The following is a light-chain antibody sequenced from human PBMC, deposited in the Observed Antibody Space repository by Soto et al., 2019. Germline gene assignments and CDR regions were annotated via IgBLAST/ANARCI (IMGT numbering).Light chain of an antibody. CDR1: QTVTSNF. J-gene: IGKJ1*01. Sequence: EIVLTQSPGTLSLSPGDRATLSCRASQTVTSNFLAWYQQKPGQAPRLLIFGASSRATGIPDRFSGSGSGTDFTLTISRLEPEDFAVDYCQRFDNPLWTFGQGTTVEIK. CDR3: QRFDNPLWT. CDR2: GAS. V-gene: IGKV3-20*01.